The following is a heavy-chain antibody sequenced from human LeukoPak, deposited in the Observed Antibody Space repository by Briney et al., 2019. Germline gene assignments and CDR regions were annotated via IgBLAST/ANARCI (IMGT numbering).Heavy chain of an antibody. CDR2: ISSSSSYI. CDR1: GFTFSSYS. CDR3: ARDPDGDYPTYGMDV. V-gene: IGHV3-21*01. D-gene: IGHD4-17*01. Sequence: GGSLRLSCAASGFTFSSYSMNWVRQAPGKGLEWVSSISSSSSYIYYADSVKGRFTISRDNAKNSLYLQMNSLRAEDTAVYYCARDPDGDYPTYGMDVWGQGTTVTVSS. J-gene: IGHJ6*02.